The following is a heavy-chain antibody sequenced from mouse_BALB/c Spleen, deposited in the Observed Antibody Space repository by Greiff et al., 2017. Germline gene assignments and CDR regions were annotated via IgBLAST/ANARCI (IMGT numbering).Heavy chain of an antibody. CDR3: ARSRGRGSSYYAMDY. J-gene: IGHJ4*01. CDR2: ISSGSSTI. V-gene: IGHV5-17*02. CDR1: GFTFSSFG. Sequence: EVKLQESGGGLVQPGGSRKLSCAASGFTFSSFGMHWVRQAPEKGLEWVAYISSGSSTIYYADTVKGRFTISRDNPKNTLFLQMTSLRSEDTAMYYCARSRGRGSSYYAMDYWGQGTSVTVSS. D-gene: IGHD1-1*01.